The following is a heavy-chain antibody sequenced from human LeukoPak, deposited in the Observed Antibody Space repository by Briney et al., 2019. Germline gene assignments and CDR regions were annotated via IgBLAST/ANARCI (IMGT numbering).Heavy chain of an antibody. Sequence: EASVKVSCKASGGTFSSYAISWVRQAPGQGLEWMGGIIPIFGTANYAQKFQGRVTITADESTSTAYMELSSLRSEDTAVYYCARGRSKRYYYGSGSFWFDPWGQGTLVTVSS. CDR3: ARGRSKRYYYGSGSFWFDP. CDR1: GGTFSSYA. CDR2: IIPIFGTA. V-gene: IGHV1-69*13. J-gene: IGHJ5*02. D-gene: IGHD3-10*01.